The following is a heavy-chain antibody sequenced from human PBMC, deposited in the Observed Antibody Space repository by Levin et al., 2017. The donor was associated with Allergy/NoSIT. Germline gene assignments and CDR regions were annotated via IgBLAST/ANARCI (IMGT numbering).Heavy chain of an antibody. D-gene: IGHD4-17*01. Sequence: SQTLSLTCAVYGGSFSGYYWSWLRQPPGKGLEWIGEINHSGSTNYNPSLKSRVTISVDTSKNQFSLKLSSVTAADTAVYYCARETDDYGDYWYFDLWGRGTLVTVSS. V-gene: IGHV4-34*01. J-gene: IGHJ2*01. CDR2: INHSGST. CDR1: GGSFSGYY. CDR3: ARETDDYGDYWYFDL.